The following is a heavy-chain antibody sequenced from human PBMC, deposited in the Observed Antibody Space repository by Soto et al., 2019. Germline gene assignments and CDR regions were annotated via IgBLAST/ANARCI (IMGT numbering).Heavy chain of an antibody. CDR2: IIPIFGTA. V-gene: IGHV1-69*12. CDR3: ARQHTLTGDSYYSYGMDV. D-gene: IGHD7-27*01. J-gene: IGHJ6*02. Sequence: QVQLVQSGAEVKKPGSSVKVSCKASGGTFSSYAISWVRQAPGQGLEWMGGIIPIFGTANYAQKFQGRVTITADESTSTAYMELSSLRSEDTAVYYCARQHTLTGDSYYSYGMDVWGQGTTVTVSS. CDR1: GGTFSSYA.